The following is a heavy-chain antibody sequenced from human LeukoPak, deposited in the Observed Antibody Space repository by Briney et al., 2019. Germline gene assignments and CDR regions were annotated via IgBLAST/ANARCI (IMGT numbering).Heavy chain of an antibody. V-gene: IGHV4-59*01. CDR3: ARGPRYCSSTSCYDNWFDP. D-gene: IGHD2-2*01. Sequence: SETLSLTCTVSGGSISSYYWSWIRQPPGKGLEWIGYIYYSGSTNYSPSLKSRVSISLDTSKNQLSLKLSSVTAADTAVYYCARGPRYCSSTSCYDNWFDPWGQGTLVTVSS. J-gene: IGHJ5*02. CDR2: IYYSGST. CDR1: GGSISSYY.